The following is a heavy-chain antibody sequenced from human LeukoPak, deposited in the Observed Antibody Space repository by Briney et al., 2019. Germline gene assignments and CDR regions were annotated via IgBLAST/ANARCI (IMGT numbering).Heavy chain of an antibody. V-gene: IGHV1-24*01. CDR1: GYTLTELS. J-gene: IGHJ4*02. CDR2: FDPEDGET. D-gene: IGHD3-22*01. Sequence: ASVKVSCKVSGYTLTELSMHWVRQAPGKGLEWMGGFDPEDGETIYAQKFQGRVTMTEDTSTDTAYVELSSLRSEDTAVYYCASRLYDSSGQYYFDYWGQGTLVTVSS. CDR3: ASRLYDSSGQYYFDY.